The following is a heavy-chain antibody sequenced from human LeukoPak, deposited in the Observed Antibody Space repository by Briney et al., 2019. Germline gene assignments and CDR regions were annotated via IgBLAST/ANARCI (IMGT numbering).Heavy chain of an antibody. J-gene: IGHJ4*02. CDR1: GGSISSGGYS. CDR2: IHYSGST. Sequence: SETLSLTCAVSGGSISSGGYSWSWIRQPPGKGLEWIGYIHYSGSTYYNPSLKSRVTISVHTSNNQFSLKLSSVTAADTAVYYCVRVKEYFDYWGQGTLVTVSS. CDR3: VRVKEYFDY. V-gene: IGHV4-30-2*05.